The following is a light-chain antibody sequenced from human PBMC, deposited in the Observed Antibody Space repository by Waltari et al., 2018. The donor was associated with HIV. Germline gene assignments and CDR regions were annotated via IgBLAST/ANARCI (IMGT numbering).Light chain of an antibody. V-gene: IGKV1-39*01. CDR3: QQSYTTPRT. CDR1: QSTSNF. J-gene: IGKJ1*01. Sequence: DIQMTQSPSSLSASVGDRVTITCRASQSTSNFLNWYQQKPGKAPKLLISAASSLQSGVPSRFSGSGSGTDFTLTISSLQPEDFATYYCQQSYTTPRTFGQGTKV. CDR2: AAS.